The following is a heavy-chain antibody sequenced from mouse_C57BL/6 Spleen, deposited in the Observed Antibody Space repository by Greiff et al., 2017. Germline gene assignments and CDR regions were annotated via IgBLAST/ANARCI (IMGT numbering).Heavy chain of an antibody. CDR3: SRYGTTGVAPEYFDY. V-gene: IGHV1-64*01. Sequence: QVQLQQPGAELVKPGASVKLSCKASGYTFTSYWMHWVKQRPGQGLEWIGMIHPKSGSTNYNEKFKSTATLTVDKSSSTAYMQLSSLTSADSAVCDWSRYGTTGVAPEYFDYWGQGTTLTVSS. J-gene: IGHJ2*01. CDR2: IHPKSGST. CDR1: GYTFTSYW. D-gene: IGHD1-1*01.